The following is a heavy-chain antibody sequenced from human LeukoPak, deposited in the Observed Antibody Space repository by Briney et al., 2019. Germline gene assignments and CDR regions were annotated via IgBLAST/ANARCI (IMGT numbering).Heavy chain of an antibody. CDR1: GFTFDDYG. J-gene: IGHJ4*02. D-gene: IGHD3-22*01. Sequence: GGSLRLSCAASGFTFDDYGMSWVRQAPGKGLEWVSGINWNGGSTGYADSVKGRFTISRDNAKNSLYLQMNSLRAEDTALYYCARGDSSGHTQYYFDYWGQGTLVTVSS. CDR3: ARGDSSGHTQYYFDY. V-gene: IGHV3-20*04. CDR2: INWNGGST.